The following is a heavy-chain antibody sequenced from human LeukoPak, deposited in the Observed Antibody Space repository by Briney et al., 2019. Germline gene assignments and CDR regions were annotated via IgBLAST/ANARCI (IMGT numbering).Heavy chain of an antibody. V-gene: IGHV1-18*01. CDR3: ARGAFLRYCIGESCTDPFRYFDF. D-gene: IGHD2-15*01. Sequence: GAAVTVSRKASGYTFSRYGSTWVRQAPGPGLGWMGWISAYNGYANYAQKFQGRVTLTTDTSTKTAYMELRKLRSDDTAMYYCARGAFLRYCIGESCTDPFRYFDFWGQGTLVTVSS. J-gene: IGHJ4*02. CDR2: ISAYNGYA. CDR1: GYTFSRYG.